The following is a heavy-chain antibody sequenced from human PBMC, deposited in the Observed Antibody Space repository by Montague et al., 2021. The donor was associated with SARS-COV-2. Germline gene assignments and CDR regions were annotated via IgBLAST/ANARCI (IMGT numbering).Heavy chain of an antibody. CDR1: GDSINTYY. D-gene: IGHD6-13*01. CDR2: IFYTGST. J-gene: IGHJ6*02. CDR3: ARPAAGSYFYYGVDV. Sequence: SETLSLTCTVSGDSINTYYWNWIRQPPGKGLEWLGSIFYTGSTNYNPSLKSRVTISLDTSKNQFFLKVTSVTAADTAVYYCARPAAGSYFYYGVDVWGQGTTVTVSS. V-gene: IGHV4-59*12.